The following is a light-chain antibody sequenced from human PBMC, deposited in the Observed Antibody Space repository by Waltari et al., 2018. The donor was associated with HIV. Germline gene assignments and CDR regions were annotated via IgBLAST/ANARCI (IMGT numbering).Light chain of an antibody. CDR3: MQTLQTPPT. CDR1: QTLLHSNGYNY. J-gene: IGKJ2*01. V-gene: IGKV2-28*01. Sequence: EIVLTQSPLSLSVTPAEPPSISCTSSQTLLHSNGYNYLDWYLQKPGQPPQLLIYLDSNRASGVPDRFSGSGSGTNFTLKISRVEVEDVGTYFCMQTLQTPPTFGQGTKLDIK. CDR2: LDS.